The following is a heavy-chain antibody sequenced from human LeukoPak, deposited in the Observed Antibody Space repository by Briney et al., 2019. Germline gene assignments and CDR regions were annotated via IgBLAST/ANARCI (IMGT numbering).Heavy chain of an antibody. D-gene: IGHD5-24*01. Sequence: GGSLRLSCAASGFTFSDYYMSWVRQAPGKGLEWLSYISTSGSTIYYADSVKGRFTISRDNAKNSLFLQMNSLRAEDTAVYYCASSDGYNAMWGQGTLVTVSS. CDR3: ASSDGYNAM. CDR2: ISTSGSTI. J-gene: IGHJ4*02. V-gene: IGHV3-11*01. CDR1: GFTFSDYY.